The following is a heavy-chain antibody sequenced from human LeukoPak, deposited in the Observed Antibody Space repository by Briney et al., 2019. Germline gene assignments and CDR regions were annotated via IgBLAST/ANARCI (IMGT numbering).Heavy chain of an antibody. CDR1: GGSISGYY. J-gene: IGHJ4*02. V-gene: IGHV4-38-2*02. D-gene: IGHD1-14*01. Sequence: SETLSLTCTVSGGSISGYYWGWIRQPPGKGLEWIGSIYHSGSTYYNPSLKSRVTISVDTSKNQFSLKLSSVTAADTAVYYCARDTGPHDYWGQGTLVTVSS. CDR2: IYHSGST. CDR3: ARDTGPHDY.